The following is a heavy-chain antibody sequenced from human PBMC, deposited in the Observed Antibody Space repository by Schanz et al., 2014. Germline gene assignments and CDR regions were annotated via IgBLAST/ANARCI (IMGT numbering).Heavy chain of an antibody. CDR1: GFTLTSYA. V-gene: IGHV3-23*04. D-gene: IGHD3-22*01. CDR2: ISGSGGST. CDR3: AKTLYDSSGYYLPYYGMDV. Sequence: EVQVVESGGGLVQPGGSLRLSCEASGFTLTSYALTWVRQAPGKGLEWVAGISGSGGSTDYADSVKGRFIIPRDNSKNTLDLQMNSLRAEDTAVYSWAKTLYDSSGYYLPYYGMDVWGQGTTVIVSS. J-gene: IGHJ6*02.